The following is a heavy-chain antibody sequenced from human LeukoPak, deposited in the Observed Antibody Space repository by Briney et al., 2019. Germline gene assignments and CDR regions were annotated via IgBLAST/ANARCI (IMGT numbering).Heavy chain of an antibody. CDR2: ISGSGGST. J-gene: IGHJ6*02. D-gene: IGHD5-18*01. V-gene: IGHV3-23*01. CDR1: GFTFSSYA. Sequence: GGSLRLSCAASGFTFSSYAMSWVRQASGKGLEWVSVISGSGGSTHYADSVKGRFTISRDNSKNTLYLQMNSLRAEDTAVYYCARDGRGFSYGPYGMDVWGQGTTVTVSS. CDR3: ARDGRGFSYGPYGMDV.